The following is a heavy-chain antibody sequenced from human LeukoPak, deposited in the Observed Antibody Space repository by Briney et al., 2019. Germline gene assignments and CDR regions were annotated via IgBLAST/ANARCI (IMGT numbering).Heavy chain of an antibody. D-gene: IGHD3-10*01. CDR1: GHSFTSYW. CDR3: ARHHYYGSGAHPYYGMDV. Sequence: GESLQISCKGSGHSFTSYWIGWVRQLPGKGLEWMGIIYPGDSDTRYSPSFQGQVTISADKSISTAYLQWSSRKASGTAMYYCARHHYYGSGAHPYYGMDVWGQGTTVTVSS. CDR2: IYPGDSDT. J-gene: IGHJ6*02. V-gene: IGHV5-51*01.